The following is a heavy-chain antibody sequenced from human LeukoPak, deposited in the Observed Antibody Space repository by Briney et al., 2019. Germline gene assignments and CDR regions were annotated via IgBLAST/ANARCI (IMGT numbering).Heavy chain of an antibody. D-gene: IGHD3-10*01. V-gene: IGHV3-15*01. CDR1: GFTLNKAG. CDR2: IKRKSDGGTT. CDR3: SKIGTGFDN. Sequence: GGSLRLSCEVSGFTLNKAGMNWVRQAPGKGGEGVGRIKRKSDGGTTDYAVPVKGRFTISRDDSKNTLYLQMNSLKNEDTAVYFCSKIGTGFDNWGQGTLVTVSS. J-gene: IGHJ4*02.